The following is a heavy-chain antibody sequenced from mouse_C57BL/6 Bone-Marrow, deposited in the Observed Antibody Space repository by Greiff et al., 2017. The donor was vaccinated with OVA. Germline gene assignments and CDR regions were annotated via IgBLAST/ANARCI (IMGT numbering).Heavy chain of an antibody. Sequence: VQLQQSGTVLARPGASVKMSCKASGYTFTSYWMHWVKPRPGPGLDWIGALYPGNSDTSYNQKFKGKAKLTADKSASTAYMELSSRTNEDSAVYYCAITAVLATIDYWGQGTTLTVSS. V-gene: IGHV1-5*01. D-gene: IGHD1-1*01. CDR3: AITAVLATIDY. J-gene: IGHJ2*01. CDR2: LYPGNSDT. CDR1: GYTFTSYW.